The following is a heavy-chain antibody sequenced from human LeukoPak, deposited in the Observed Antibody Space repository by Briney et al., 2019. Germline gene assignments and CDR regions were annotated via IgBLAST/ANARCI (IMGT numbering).Heavy chain of an antibody. D-gene: IGHD1-26*01. CDR2: ISWNSGSI. V-gene: IGHV3-9*01. Sequence: PGRSLRLSCAASGFTFDDYAMHWVRHAPGKGLEWVSGISWNSGSIGYADSVKGRFTISRDNAKNSLYLQMNSLRAEDTALYYCAKAVYRSSGSYSDYWGQGTLVTVSS. J-gene: IGHJ4*02. CDR1: GFTFDDYA. CDR3: AKAVYRSSGSYSDY.